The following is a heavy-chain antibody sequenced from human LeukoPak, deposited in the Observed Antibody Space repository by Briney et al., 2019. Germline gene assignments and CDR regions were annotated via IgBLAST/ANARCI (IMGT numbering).Heavy chain of an antibody. Sequence: SETLSLTCTGSGGSISSYYWSWIRQPPGKGLEWIGYIYYSGSTNYNPSLKSRVTISVDTSKNQFSLKLSSVTAADTAVYYCARELGSHWFDPWGQGTLVTVSS. V-gene: IGHV4-59*01. CDR3: ARELGSHWFDP. D-gene: IGHD2-15*01. J-gene: IGHJ5*02. CDR2: IYYSGST. CDR1: GGSISSYY.